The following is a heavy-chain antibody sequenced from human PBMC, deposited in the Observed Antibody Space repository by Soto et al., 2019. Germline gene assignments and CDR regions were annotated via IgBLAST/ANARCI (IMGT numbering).Heavy chain of an antibody. CDR2: MNPNSGNT. V-gene: IGHV1-8*01. CDR3: AKVQGLIDPYTH. CDR1: GYTFTSYD. Sequence: ASVKVSCKASGYTFTSYDINWVRQATGQGLEWMGWMNPNSGNTGYAQKFQGRVTMTRNTSISTAYMELSSLRSEDTAVYYCAKVQGLIDPYTHWGQGTLVTVSS. D-gene: IGHD2-8*01. J-gene: IGHJ4*02.